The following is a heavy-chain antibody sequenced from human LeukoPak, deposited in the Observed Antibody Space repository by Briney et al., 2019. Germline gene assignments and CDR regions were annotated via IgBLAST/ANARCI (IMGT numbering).Heavy chain of an antibody. D-gene: IGHD2-15*01. V-gene: IGHV3-64*01. CDR2: ISGDGGRP. CDR1: GFTLSSYA. J-gene: IGHJ4*02. Sequence: PGGSLTLSWAASGFTLSSYAMGWVSQARGRGREYGSGISGDGGRPLHVNCVKGRFTIYRDKNKETPYCEMGRPRAEDMAVYYFSREYCSGGRCQYYFDYWGQGTLVTVSS. CDR3: SREYCSGGRCQYYFDY.